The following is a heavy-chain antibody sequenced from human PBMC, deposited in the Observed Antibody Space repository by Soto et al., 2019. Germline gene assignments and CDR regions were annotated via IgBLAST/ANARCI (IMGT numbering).Heavy chain of an antibody. V-gene: IGHV1-69*13. J-gene: IGHJ4*02. D-gene: IGHD2-2*02. CDR3: ARGRCSSNSCYKEYYFDL. CDR2: IIPMFGTS. CDR1: GGTFSGYA. Sequence: SVKVSCKASGGTFSGYAISWVRQAPGQGLEWMGEIIPMFGTSNYAQKFQGRVTITADESTSTAYMELSSLRSEDTAVYYCARGRCSSNSCYKEYYFDLWGQGTLVTVSS.